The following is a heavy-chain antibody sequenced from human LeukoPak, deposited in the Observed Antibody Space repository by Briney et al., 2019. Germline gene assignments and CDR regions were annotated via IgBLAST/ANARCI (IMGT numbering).Heavy chain of an antibody. V-gene: IGHV1-8*01. Sequence: ASVKVSCKASGYTFTSYDINWVRQATGQGLEWMGWMNPNSGNTGYAQKFQGRVTMTRNTSIRTAYLELSRLRSEDTAVYYCARGGYCSSTSCYGANNWFDPWGQGTLVTVSS. J-gene: IGHJ5*02. CDR3: ARGGYCSSTSCYGANNWFDP. D-gene: IGHD2-2*01. CDR2: MNPNSGNT. CDR1: GYTFTSYD.